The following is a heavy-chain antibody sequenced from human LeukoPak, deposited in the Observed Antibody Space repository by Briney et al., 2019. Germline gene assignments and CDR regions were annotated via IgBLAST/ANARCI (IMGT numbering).Heavy chain of an antibody. D-gene: IGHD6-13*01. Sequence: GRSLRLSCAASGFTFDDYAMHWVRQAPGKGLEWVSGISWNCGSIGYADSVKGRFTISRDNAKNSLYLQMNSLRAEDTALYYCAKDTGSSWYWTPFDYWGQGTLVTVSS. J-gene: IGHJ4*02. CDR1: GFTFDDYA. CDR3: AKDTGSSWYWTPFDY. V-gene: IGHV3-9*01. CDR2: ISWNCGSI.